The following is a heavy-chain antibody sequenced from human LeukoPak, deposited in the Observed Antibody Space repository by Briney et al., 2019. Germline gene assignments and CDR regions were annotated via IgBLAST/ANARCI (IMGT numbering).Heavy chain of an antibody. D-gene: IGHD6-13*01. CDR2: ISSSSSYI. J-gene: IGHJ4*02. CDR3: ARVLAATGTWFFDY. CDR1: GFTFSSYS. Sequence: PGGSLRLSCAASGFTFSSYSMNWVRQAPGKGLEWVSSISSSSSYIYYADSVKGRFTISRDNAKNSLYPQMNSLRAEDTAVYYCARVLAATGTWFFDYWGQGTLVTVSS. V-gene: IGHV3-21*01.